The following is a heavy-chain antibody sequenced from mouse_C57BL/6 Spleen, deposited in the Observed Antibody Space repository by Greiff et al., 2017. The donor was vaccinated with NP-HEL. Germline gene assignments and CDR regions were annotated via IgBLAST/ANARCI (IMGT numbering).Heavy chain of an antibody. CDR1: GYTFTDYY. CDR3: ARGASTMVSYYAMDY. D-gene: IGHD2-2*01. Sequence: VQLQQSGPVLVKPGASVKMSCKASGYTFTDYYMNWVKQSHGKSLEWIGVINPYNGGTSYNQKFKGKATLTVDKSSSTAYMELNSLTSEDSAVYYCARGASTMVSYYAMDYWGQGTSVTVSS. CDR2: INPYNGGT. J-gene: IGHJ4*01. V-gene: IGHV1-19*01.